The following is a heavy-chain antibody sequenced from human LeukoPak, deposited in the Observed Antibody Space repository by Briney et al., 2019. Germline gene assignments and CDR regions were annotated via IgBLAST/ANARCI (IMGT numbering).Heavy chain of an antibody. Sequence: GGSLRLSCAASGFTLSSYGVHWVRQAPGKGLEWVAFIRFDGSNENYADSVKGRFTISRDTSKNTLYLQMNSLRAEDTAVYYCAKDASLGMGGYYFDYWGQGTLVTVSS. D-gene: IGHD2-2*01. CDR1: GFTLSSYG. J-gene: IGHJ4*02. CDR3: AKDASLGMGGYYFDY. CDR2: IRFDGSNE. V-gene: IGHV3-30*02.